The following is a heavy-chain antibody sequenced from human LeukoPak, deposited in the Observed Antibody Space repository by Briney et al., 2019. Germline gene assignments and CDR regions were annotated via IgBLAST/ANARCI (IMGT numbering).Heavy chain of an antibody. D-gene: IGHD1-20*01. Sequence: SETLSLTCTVSGGSFSSSDYYWSWIRQPPGKGLEWIGYIFYSGSTYYNTSLKSRVSISFDTSKNQFSLRLSSVTAADTAVYYCARRRAYNFYDPWGQGTLVTVSS. J-gene: IGHJ5*02. CDR3: ARRRAYNFYDP. V-gene: IGHV4-30-4*01. CDR1: GGSFSSSDYY. CDR2: IFYSGST.